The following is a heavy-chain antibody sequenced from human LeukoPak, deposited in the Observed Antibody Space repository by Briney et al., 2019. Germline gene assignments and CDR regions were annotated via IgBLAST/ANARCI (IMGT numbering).Heavy chain of an antibody. Sequence: GRSLRLSCAASGFTFSDYYMSWIRQAPGKGLEWVSYISSSGSTIYCADSVKGRFTISRDNAKNSLYLQMNSLRAEDTAVYYCARGLGATTRNYYFYGPDVWGQGTTVTVSS. CDR3: ARGLGATTRNYYFYGPDV. V-gene: IGHV3-11*01. D-gene: IGHD1-26*01. CDR1: GFTFSDYY. J-gene: IGHJ6*02. CDR2: ISSSGSTI.